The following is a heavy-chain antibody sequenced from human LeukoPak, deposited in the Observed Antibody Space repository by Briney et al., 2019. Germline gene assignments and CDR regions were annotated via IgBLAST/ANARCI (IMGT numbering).Heavy chain of an antibody. J-gene: IGHJ6*02. CDR2: ISASGGST. CDR1: GFTFSSYA. V-gene: IGHV3-23*01. Sequence: GGSLRLSCAASGFTFSSYAMNWVRQAPGKGLEWVPTISASGGSTYYADSVKGRFTFSRDNSKNTLCLQMNGLRAEDTAVYYCAGGTGLPPANYFYYGMDVWGQGTTVTVSS. CDR3: AGGTGLPPANYFYYGMDV. D-gene: IGHD3/OR15-3a*01.